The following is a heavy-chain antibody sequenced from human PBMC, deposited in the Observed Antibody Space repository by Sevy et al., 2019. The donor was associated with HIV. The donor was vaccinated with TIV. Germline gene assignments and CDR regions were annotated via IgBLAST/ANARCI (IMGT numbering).Heavy chain of an antibody. J-gene: IGHJ4*02. D-gene: IGHD1-7*01. CDR3: ANRLVGMSEWNYGYFDY. Sequence: SGPTLVNPTQTLTLTCTFSGFSIGTSGVGVDWVRQPPGKALEWLVVIYWDNDKRYSPSLKSRLTVTKDISKNQVVLTMTNLDPADTATYYCANRLVGMSEWNYGYFDYWGQGTLVTVSS. V-gene: IGHV2-5*02. CDR1: GFSIGTSGVG. CDR2: IYWDNDK.